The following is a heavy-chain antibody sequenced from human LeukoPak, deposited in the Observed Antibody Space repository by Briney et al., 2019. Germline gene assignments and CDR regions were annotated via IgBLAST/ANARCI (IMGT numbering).Heavy chain of an antibody. Sequence: PSETLSLTCTVSGGSISSYYWGWIRQPPGKGLEWIGSIYYSGSTYYNPSLKSRVTISVDTSKNQFSLKLSSVTAADTAVYYCARLGDPTASGYWGQGTLSPSPQ. J-gene: IGHJ4*02. V-gene: IGHV4-39*01. CDR3: ARLGDPTASGY. CDR2: IYYSGST. CDR1: GGSISSYY. D-gene: IGHD3-10*01.